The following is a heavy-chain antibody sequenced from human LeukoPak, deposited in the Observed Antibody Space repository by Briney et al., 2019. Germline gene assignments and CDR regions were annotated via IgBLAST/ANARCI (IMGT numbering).Heavy chain of an antibody. Sequence: GGSLRLSCAASGFTFSSYSMNWVRQAPGKGLEWVSSISSSSSYIYYADSVKGRFTISRDNAKNSLYLQMNSLRAEDTAVYYCASEEVYYYDSSGYPRLIDYWGQGTLVTVSS. D-gene: IGHD3-22*01. CDR1: GFTFSSYS. J-gene: IGHJ4*02. V-gene: IGHV3-21*01. CDR2: ISSSSSYI. CDR3: ASEEVYYYDSSGYPRLIDY.